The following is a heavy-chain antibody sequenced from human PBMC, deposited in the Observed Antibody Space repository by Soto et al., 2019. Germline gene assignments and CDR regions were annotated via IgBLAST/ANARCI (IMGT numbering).Heavy chain of an antibody. J-gene: IGHJ4*01. V-gene: IGHV3-11*01. CDR1: GFVFSDYY. Sequence: QVQLEESGGGLVKPGGSLRLSCAASGFVFSDYYMGWIRQAPGKGLEWLSYISSSGRTIDYADSVKGRFTISRDNAKESLFLQMNSLRVEDTAVYYCVTLGAWRADYWGHGTLVTVSS. D-gene: IGHD3-16*01. CDR2: ISSSGRTI. CDR3: VTLGAWRADY.